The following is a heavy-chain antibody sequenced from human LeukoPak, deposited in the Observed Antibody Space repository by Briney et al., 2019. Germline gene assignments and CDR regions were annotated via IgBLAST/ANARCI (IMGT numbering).Heavy chain of an antibody. Sequence: ASVKVSCKASGYTFTSYGISWVRQAPGQGLEWMGWISAYNGNTNYAQKLQGRVTMTTDTSTSTAYMELRSLRSDDTAVYYCARMHTMMVVVEFDYWGQGTLVTVSS. CDR1: GYTFTSYG. CDR2: ISAYNGNT. D-gene: IGHD3-22*01. J-gene: IGHJ4*02. V-gene: IGHV1-18*01. CDR3: ARMHTMMVVVEFDY.